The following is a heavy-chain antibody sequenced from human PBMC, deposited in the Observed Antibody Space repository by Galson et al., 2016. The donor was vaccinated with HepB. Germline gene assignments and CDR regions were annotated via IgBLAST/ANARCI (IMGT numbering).Heavy chain of an antibody. CDR3: ARELYDSSGYYPFRAFDI. CDR2: VIPTLGIL. J-gene: IGHJ3*02. CDR1: GGTFSSHA. V-gene: IGHV1-69*04. Sequence: SVKVSCKASGGTFSSHAVSWVRQAPGHGLEWLGRVIPTLGILNSAQKFQGRVTIIADTSTSTAYMELSSLKSEDTAVYYCARELYDSSGYYPFRAFDIWGQGTMVTVSS. D-gene: IGHD3-22*01.